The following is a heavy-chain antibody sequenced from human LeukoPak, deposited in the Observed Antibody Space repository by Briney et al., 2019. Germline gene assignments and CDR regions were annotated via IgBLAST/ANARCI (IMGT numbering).Heavy chain of an antibody. CDR2: ISYDGSNK. D-gene: IGHD1-1*01. J-gene: IGHJ3*02. Sequence: PGRSLRLSCAASGFTFSSYAMHWVRQAPGKGLEWVAVISYDGSNKYYADSVKGRFTISRDNSKNTLYLQMNSLRAEDTAVYYCARGRYSDAFDIWGQGTMVTVSS. CDR1: GFTFSSYA. CDR3: ARGRYSDAFDI. V-gene: IGHV3-30-3*01.